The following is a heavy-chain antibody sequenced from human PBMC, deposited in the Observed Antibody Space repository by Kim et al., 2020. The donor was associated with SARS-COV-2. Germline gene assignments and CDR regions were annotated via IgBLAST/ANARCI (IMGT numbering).Heavy chain of an antibody. Sequence: SETLSLTCTVSGGSISSSSYYWGWIRQPPGKGLEWIGSIYYSGSTYYNPSLKSRVTISVDTSKNQFSLKLSSVTAADTAVYYCARQNAYDFWSGYIYDYWGQGTLVTVSS. CDR1: GGSISSSSYY. CDR2: IYYSGST. CDR3: ARQNAYDFWSGYIYDY. V-gene: IGHV4-39*01. D-gene: IGHD3-3*01. J-gene: IGHJ4*02.